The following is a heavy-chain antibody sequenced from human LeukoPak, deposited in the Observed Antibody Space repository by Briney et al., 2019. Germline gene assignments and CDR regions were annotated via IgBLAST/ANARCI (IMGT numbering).Heavy chain of an antibody. Sequence: PSETLSLTCAVYGGSFSGYYWSWIRQPPGKGLEWIGEINHSGSTNYNPSLKSRVTISVDTSKNQFSLKLSSVTAADTAVYYCARVPTYDYVWGSYRYSPDPFFDYWGQGTLVTVSS. J-gene: IGHJ4*02. D-gene: IGHD3-16*02. V-gene: IGHV4-34*01. CDR2: INHSGST. CDR1: GGSFSGYY. CDR3: ARVPTYDYVWGSYRYSPDPFFDY.